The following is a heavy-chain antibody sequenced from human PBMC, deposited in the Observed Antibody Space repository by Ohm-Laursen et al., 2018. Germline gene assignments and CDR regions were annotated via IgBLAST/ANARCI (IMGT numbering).Heavy chain of an antibody. CDR1: GYIFTSYW. CDR3: ARVERWLHHPFDP. V-gene: IGHV5-51*01. CDR2: IYPGDSDT. J-gene: IGHJ5*02. D-gene: IGHD5-24*01. Sequence: GESLRISCKGSGYIFTSYWIGWVRQMPGKGLEWMGIIYPGDSDTRYSPSFQGQVTISADKSISTAYLQWSSLKASDTAMYYCARVERWLHHPFDPWGQGTLVTVSS.